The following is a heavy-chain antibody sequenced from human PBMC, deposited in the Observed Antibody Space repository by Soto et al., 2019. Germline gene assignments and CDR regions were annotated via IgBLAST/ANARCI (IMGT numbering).Heavy chain of an antibody. D-gene: IGHD3-3*01. J-gene: IGHJ6*02. CDR2: ISGYNGNT. V-gene: IGHV1-18*01. CDR3: ASVAGLIPIFCGMDA. Sequence: QVQLVQSGPEVKKPGASVKVSCTASGYPYTKYGITWVRQAPGQGLEWMGWISGYNGNTNYAQNLQGRVTLTTYTSMRTAYMELKSLRPDDTAIYYCASVAGLIPIFCGMDAWGQGTTVIVSS. CDR1: GYPYTKYG.